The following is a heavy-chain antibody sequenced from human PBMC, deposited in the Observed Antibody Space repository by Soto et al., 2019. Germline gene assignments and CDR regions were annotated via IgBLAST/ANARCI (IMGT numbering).Heavy chain of an antibody. CDR3: ARTYCSGGSCYSYYYYGMDV. CDR2: ISYDGSNK. D-gene: IGHD2-15*01. V-gene: IGHV3-30-3*01. J-gene: IGHJ6*02. Sequence: QVQLVESGGGVVQPGRSLRLSCAASGFTFSSYAMHWVRQAPGKGLEWVAVISYDGSNKYYADSVKGRFTISRDNSKNTLYLQMNSLRAEDTAVYYCARTYCSGGSCYSYYYYGMDVWGQGTTVTVSS. CDR1: GFTFSSYA.